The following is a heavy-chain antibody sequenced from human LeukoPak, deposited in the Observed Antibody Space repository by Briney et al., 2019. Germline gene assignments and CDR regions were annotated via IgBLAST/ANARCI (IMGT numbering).Heavy chain of an antibody. CDR1: GYTFTSYG. Sequence: GASVKVSCKASGYTFTSYGISWVRQAPGQGLEWMGWINPNSGDTNYAQKFQGRVTMTRDTSISTAYMELSRLRSDDTAVYYCARDLTAMVFDYWGQGTLVTVSS. CDR3: ARDLTAMVFDY. V-gene: IGHV1-2*02. D-gene: IGHD5-18*01. J-gene: IGHJ4*02. CDR2: INPNSGDT.